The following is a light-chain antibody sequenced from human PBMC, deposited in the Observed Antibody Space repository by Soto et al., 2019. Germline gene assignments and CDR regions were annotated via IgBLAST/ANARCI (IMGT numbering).Light chain of an antibody. CDR3: QQRHSYPIT. J-gene: IGKJ5*01. V-gene: IGKV1-9*01. Sequence: DLHLTQSPSFLSASVGDGITISCRASQDISSYLAWYQQEPGKAPKLLIHTASTLQGGVPSRFSGSGAGTEFTLTINSLQPEDFATYYCQQRHSYPITFGQGTRLEIK. CDR1: QDISSY. CDR2: TAS.